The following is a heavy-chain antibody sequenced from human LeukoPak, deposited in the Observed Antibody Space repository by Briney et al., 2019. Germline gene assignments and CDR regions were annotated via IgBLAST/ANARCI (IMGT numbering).Heavy chain of an antibody. CDR3: ARGSTYYYDSSGYPNFDY. Sequence: SGPTLVKPAQTLTLTCTFSGFSLSTSGVGVGWIRQPPGKALEWLALIYWDDDKRYSPSLKRRLTITKDTSKNQVVLTMTNMDPVDTATYYCARGSTYYYDSSGYPNFDYWGQGTLVTVSS. CDR2: IYWDDDK. J-gene: IGHJ4*02. D-gene: IGHD3-22*01. V-gene: IGHV2-5*02. CDR1: GFSLSTSGVG.